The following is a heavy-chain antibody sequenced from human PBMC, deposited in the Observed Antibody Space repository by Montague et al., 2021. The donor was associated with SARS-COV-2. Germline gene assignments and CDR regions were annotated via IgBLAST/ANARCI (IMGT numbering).Heavy chain of an antibody. J-gene: IGHJ6*02. CDR3: AGGPAATYYYGMDV. CDR1: GGSISSGSYY. Sequence: TLSLTCTVSGGSISSGSYYWSWIRQPAGKGLEWIGRIYTSGSTNYNPSLKSRVTISVDMSKNQFSLKLSSVTAADTAVYYCAGGPAATYYYGMDVWGQGTTVTVSS. D-gene: IGHD2-15*01. CDR2: IYTSGST. V-gene: IGHV4-61*02.